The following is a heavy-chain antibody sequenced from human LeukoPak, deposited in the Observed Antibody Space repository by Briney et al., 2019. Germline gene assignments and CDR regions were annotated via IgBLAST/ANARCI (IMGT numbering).Heavy chain of an antibody. Sequence: ASVKGSCKGSGYTFTSYGISRVRQAPGQGLEWMGWISAYNGNTNYAQKLQGRVTMTTDTSTSTAYMELRSLRSDDTAVYYCARGRWFGPSYDYWGQGTLVTVSS. D-gene: IGHD3-10*01. V-gene: IGHV1-18*01. CDR2: ISAYNGNT. CDR1: GYTFTSYG. CDR3: ARGRWFGPSYDY. J-gene: IGHJ4*02.